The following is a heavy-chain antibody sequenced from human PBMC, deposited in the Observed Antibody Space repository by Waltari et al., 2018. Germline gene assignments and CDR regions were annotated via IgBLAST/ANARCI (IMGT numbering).Heavy chain of an antibody. V-gene: IGHV4-4*07. CDR2: LYTGGST. CDR3: ARDYGYCSSTSCYRGGGDAFDI. CDR1: GGSIRSYY. D-gene: IGHD2-2*02. J-gene: IGHJ3*02. Sequence: QVQLQESGPGLVKPSETLSLTCPVSGGSIRSYYWRWIRPAAGKGMAWIGRLYTGGSTNYNPSLKSRVTMAVDTSKNQFSLKLSSVTAADTAVYYCARDYGYCSSTSCYRGGGDAFDIWGQGTMVTVSS.